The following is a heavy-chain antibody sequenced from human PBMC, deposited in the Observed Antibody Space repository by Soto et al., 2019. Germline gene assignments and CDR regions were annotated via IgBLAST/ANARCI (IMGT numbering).Heavy chain of an antibody. Sequence: PGGSLRLSCAASGFTFSSYGMPWVRQAPGKGLEWVADISYDGSNKYYADSVKGRFTISRDNSKNTLYLQMNSLRAEDTAVYYCWKRMTTVTTDWFDPWGQGTLVTVSS. V-gene: IGHV3-30*18. CDR2: ISYDGSNK. J-gene: IGHJ5*02. CDR1: GFTFSSYG. CDR3: WKRMTTVTTDWFDP. D-gene: IGHD4-4*01.